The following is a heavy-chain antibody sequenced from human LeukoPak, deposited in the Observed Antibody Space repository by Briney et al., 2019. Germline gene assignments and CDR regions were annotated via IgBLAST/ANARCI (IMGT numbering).Heavy chain of an antibody. CDR3: ARDHASLSGWFDP. Sequence: GASVKVSCKASGYTFISYGISWVRQAPGQGLEWMGWISSSSGKTNSAHKFQGRVTMTQDPSTSTAYLELSSLRFDDTALYYCARDHASLSGWFDPWGQGTLVSVSS. CDR1: GYTFISYG. CDR2: ISSSSGKT. D-gene: IGHD2-2*01. V-gene: IGHV1-18*01. J-gene: IGHJ5*02.